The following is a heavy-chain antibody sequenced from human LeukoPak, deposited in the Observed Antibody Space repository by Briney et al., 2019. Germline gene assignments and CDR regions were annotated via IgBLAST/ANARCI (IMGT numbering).Heavy chain of an antibody. CDR3: ARQRGGGAFDI. V-gene: IGHV3-74*01. CDR2: INTDGIST. D-gene: IGHD6-25*01. J-gene: IGHJ3*02. CDR1: GFTFSNHW. Sequence: PGGSLRLSCAASGFTFSNHWMHSVRQAPGKGLVWVSRINTDGISTRYADSVKGRFTIPLDNAKNPRYLQMNSLRAEDTAVYYGARQRGGGAFDIWGQGTMVTVSS.